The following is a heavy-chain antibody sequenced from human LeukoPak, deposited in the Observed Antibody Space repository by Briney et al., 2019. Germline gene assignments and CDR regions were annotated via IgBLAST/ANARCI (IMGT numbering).Heavy chain of an antibody. Sequence: PSETLSLTCTVSSGSIGTLYWSWIRQPPGKGLEWIGYIYYNGITNYNPSLKSRVTISVDTSKNQFSLKLTSVTAADTAVYYCARDRYCSSTSCYKDYGMDVWGKGTTVTVSS. CDR1: SGSIGTLY. J-gene: IGHJ6*04. CDR3: ARDRYCSSTSCYKDYGMDV. CDR2: IYYNGIT. D-gene: IGHD2-2*02. V-gene: IGHV4-59*11.